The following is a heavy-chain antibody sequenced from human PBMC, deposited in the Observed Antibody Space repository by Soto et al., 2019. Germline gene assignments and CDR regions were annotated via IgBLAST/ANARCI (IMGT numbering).Heavy chain of an antibody. D-gene: IGHD2-8*01. V-gene: IGHV4-31*01. Sequence: PSETRSLTWTVSGGSISSGVYCWIGFRQQQGKGLVLIGYIYYSGGTYYNPSLNCPVTISVETSKNRLSPKLSSVTAADTAVYYCARGVAPMVYAIRGAWFDPWGQGTLVTVSS. J-gene: IGHJ5*02. CDR2: IYYSGGT. CDR1: GGSISSGVYC. CDR3: ARGVAPMVYAIRGAWFDP.